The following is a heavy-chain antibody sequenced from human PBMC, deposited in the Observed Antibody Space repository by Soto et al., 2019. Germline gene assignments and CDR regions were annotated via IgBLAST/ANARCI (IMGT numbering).Heavy chain of an antibody. CDR2: INHSGST. CDR3: ARARAVTTYYSYGMEV. D-gene: IGHD4-17*01. Sequence: SETLSLTCAVYGGSFSGYYWSWIRQPPGKGLEWIGEINHSGSTNYNPSLKSRVTISVDTSKNQFSLKLSSVTAADTAVYYCARARAVTTYYSYGMEVWGQGTTVTVSS. V-gene: IGHV4-34*01. J-gene: IGHJ6*02. CDR1: GGSFSGYY.